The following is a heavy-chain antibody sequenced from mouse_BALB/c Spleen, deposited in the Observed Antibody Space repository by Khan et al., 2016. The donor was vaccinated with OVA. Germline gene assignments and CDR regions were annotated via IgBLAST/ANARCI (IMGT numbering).Heavy chain of an antibody. V-gene: IGHV5-9-3*01. Sequence: EVELVESGGDLVKPGGSLKLSCSASGFTFSTYAMSWVRQTPEKRLEWVATISSGGDNIFYPDSVKGRFTISRDHAKNTLYLQMSSLRSEDTAIYYCARHNYGPFAYWGQGTLVTVSA. CDR2: ISSGGDNI. J-gene: IGHJ3*01. D-gene: IGHD1-1*01. CDR3: ARHNYGPFAY. CDR1: GFTFSTYA.